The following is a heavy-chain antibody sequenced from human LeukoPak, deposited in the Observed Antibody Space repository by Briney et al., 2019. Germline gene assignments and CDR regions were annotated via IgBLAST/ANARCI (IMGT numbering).Heavy chain of an antibody. V-gene: IGHV4-59*01. CDR2: IYSSGST. J-gene: IGHJ5*02. CDR3: ARTPQWLGGSGNWFDP. CDR1: GGSISSYY. Sequence: SETLSLTCTVSGGSISSYYWSWIRQSPGKGLEYIGYIYSSGSTNYNPSLKSRVTISIDTSKNQFSLKLTSVTAADTAVYYCARTPQWLGGSGNWFDPWGQGTLVTVSS. D-gene: IGHD6-19*01.